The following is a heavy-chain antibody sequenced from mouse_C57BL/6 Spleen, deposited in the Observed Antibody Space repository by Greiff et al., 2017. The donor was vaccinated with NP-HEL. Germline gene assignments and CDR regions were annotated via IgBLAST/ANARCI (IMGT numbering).Heavy chain of an antibody. CDR1: GYTFTSYW. D-gene: IGHD1-3*01. J-gene: IGHJ1*03. V-gene: IGHV1-50*01. CDR2: IDPSDSYT. CDR3: ARFLSGWYFDV. Sequence: QVQLQQSGAELVKPGASVKLSCKASGYTFTSYWMQWVKQRPGQGLEWIGEIDPSDSYTNYNQKFKGKATLTVDTSSSTAYMQLSSLTSEDSAVYYCARFLSGWYFDVWGTGTTVTVSS.